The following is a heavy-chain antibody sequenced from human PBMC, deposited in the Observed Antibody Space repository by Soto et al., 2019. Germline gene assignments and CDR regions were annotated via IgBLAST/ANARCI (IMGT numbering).Heavy chain of an antibody. V-gene: IGHV3-30-3*01. CDR2: ISYDGSNK. Sequence: GGALRLSCAAPWFTISSYAMHWVRPAPGKGLEWVAVISYDGSNKYYADSVKGRFTISRDNSKNTLYLQMNSLRAEDTAVYYCAREHLPSYGQYYYYGMDVWGQGTTVTVSS. CDR3: AREHLPSYGQYYYYGMDV. D-gene: IGHD5-18*01. CDR1: WFTISSYA. J-gene: IGHJ6*02.